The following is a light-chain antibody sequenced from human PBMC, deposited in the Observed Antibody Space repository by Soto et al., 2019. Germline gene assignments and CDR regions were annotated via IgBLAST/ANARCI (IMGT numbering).Light chain of an antibody. J-gene: IGLJ2*01. CDR2: VGTGGIVG. CDR1: SGYSNYK. Sequence: QSVLTQPPSASASLGASVTLTCTLSSGYSNYKVDWYQQRPGKGPRFVMRVGTGGIVGSKGDGIPDRFSVLGSGLNRYLTIKNIQEEDESDYHCGADHGSGSNFPFGGGTKLTVL. V-gene: IGLV9-49*01. CDR3: GADHGSGSNFP.